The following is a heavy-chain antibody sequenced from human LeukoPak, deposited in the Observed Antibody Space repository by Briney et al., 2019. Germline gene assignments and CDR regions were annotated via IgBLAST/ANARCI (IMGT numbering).Heavy chain of an antibody. CDR2: INHSGST. CDR1: GGSFSGYY. D-gene: IGHD6-13*01. CDR3: AREIAAAGGPLVY. J-gene: IGHJ4*02. V-gene: IGHV4-34*01. Sequence: SETLSLTCAVYGGSFSGYYWSWIRQPPGKGLERIGEINHSGSTNYNPSLKSRVTISVDTSKNQFSLKLSSVTAADTAVYYCAREIAAAGGPLVYWGQGTLVTVSS.